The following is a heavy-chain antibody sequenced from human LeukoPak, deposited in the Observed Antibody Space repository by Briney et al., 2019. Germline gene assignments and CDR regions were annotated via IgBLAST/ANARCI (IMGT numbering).Heavy chain of an antibody. V-gene: IGHV4-59*01. CDR3: ARGTYGSSWQLEHFDY. CDR2: IYYSGST. D-gene: IGHD6-13*01. J-gene: IGHJ4*02. CDR1: GGSISSYY. Sequence: KPSETLSLTCTVSGGSISSYYWSWIRQPPGKGLEWIGYIYYSGSTNYNPSPKSRVTISVDTSKNQFSLKLSSLTAADTAVYYCARGTYGSSWQLEHFDYWGQGTLVTVSS.